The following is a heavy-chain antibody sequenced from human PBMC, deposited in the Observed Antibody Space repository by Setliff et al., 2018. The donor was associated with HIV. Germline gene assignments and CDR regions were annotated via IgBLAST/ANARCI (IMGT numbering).Heavy chain of an antibody. CDR2: ISYNGIT. Sequence: ATLSLTCSVSGGSMRNYYWSWIRQPPRKGLEWVGYISYNGITTYNPSLKSRVTISVDTSKNQFSLKLTSVTAADAAVYYCARGTAYYNFWSGYSQDYYYYMDVWGKGTTVTVS. CDR1: GGSMRNYY. V-gene: IGHV4-59*08. D-gene: IGHD3-3*01. CDR3: ARGTAYYNFWSGYSQDYYYYMDV. J-gene: IGHJ6*03.